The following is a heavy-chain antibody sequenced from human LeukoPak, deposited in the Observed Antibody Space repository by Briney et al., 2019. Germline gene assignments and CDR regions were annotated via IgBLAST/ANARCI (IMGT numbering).Heavy chain of an antibody. J-gene: IGHJ6*02. CDR1: GGSISSSSYY. CDR2: IYYSGST. CDR3: ASGYYDFWSGPEAGAYGMDV. V-gene: IGHV4-39*01. D-gene: IGHD3-3*01. Sequence: SETLSLTCTVSGGSISSSSYYWGWIRQPPGKGLEWIGSIYYSGSTYYNPSLKSRVTTSVDTSKNQFSLKLSSVTAADTAVYYCASGYYDFWSGPEAGAYGMDVWGQGTTVTVSS.